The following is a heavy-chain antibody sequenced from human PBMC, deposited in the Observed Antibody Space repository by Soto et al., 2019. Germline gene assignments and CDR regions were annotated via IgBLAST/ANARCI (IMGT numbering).Heavy chain of an antibody. CDR3: ARDLTSGDY. V-gene: IGHV1-46*01. Sequence: QVQLVQSGAEVKNPGASVKLSCKASGYIFTNYYIHWVRQAPGQGLEWMAIINPSGGSTNYAQKFQGRVTLAGDTFTNTVYMELSSLRSEDTAIYYCARDLTSGDYWGQGTLVTVSS. J-gene: IGHJ4*02. D-gene: IGHD7-27*01. CDR1: GYIFTNYY. CDR2: INPSGGST.